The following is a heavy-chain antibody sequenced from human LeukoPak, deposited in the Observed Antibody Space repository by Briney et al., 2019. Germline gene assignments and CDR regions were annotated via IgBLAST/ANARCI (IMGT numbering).Heavy chain of an antibody. CDR3: ARDGFGELLYYFDY. J-gene: IGHJ4*02. CDR1: GYTFTSYG. D-gene: IGHD3-10*01. V-gene: IGHV1-18*01. CDR2: ISAYNGNT. Sequence: ASVKVSCKASGYTFTSYGISWVRQAPGQGLEWVGWISAYNGNTNYAEKLQGRVTMTTDTSTSTAYMELRSLRSEDTAVYYCARDGFGELLYYFDYWGQGTLVTVSS.